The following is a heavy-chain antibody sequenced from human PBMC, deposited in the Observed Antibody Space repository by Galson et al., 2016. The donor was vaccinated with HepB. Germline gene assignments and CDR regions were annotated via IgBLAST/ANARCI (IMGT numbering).Heavy chain of an antibody. CDR2: IIPNFGTT. D-gene: IGHD2-15*01. CDR3: AHTYGRSGESLTFDY. V-gene: IGHV1-69*13. Sequence: SVKVSCKAFGGTFITHAINWVRQAPGQGLEWMGTIIPNFGTTDNAQKLQGRVTITADESTDTDSTELSGLRSEDTAVDYCAHTYGRSGESLTFDYWGQGTLVTVSS. J-gene: IGHJ4*02. CDR1: GGTFITHA.